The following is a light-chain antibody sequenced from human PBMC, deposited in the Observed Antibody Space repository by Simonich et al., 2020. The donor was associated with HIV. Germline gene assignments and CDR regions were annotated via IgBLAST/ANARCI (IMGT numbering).Light chain of an antibody. CDR1: QSVSSN. Sequence: DIVMTQSPATLSVSPGERATLSCRASQSVSSNVAWYQQRPGQAPRLLIYGASTRATGIPARFSGSGAGTEFTLTINSMQSEDFAVYYCQQYNDWPPWTFGQGTKLEIK. CDR3: QQYNDWPPWT. J-gene: IGKJ1*01. CDR2: GAS. V-gene: IGKV3-15*01.